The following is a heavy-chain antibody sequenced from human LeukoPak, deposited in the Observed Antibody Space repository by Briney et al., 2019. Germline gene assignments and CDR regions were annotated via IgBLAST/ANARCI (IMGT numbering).Heavy chain of an antibody. J-gene: IGHJ4*02. CDR2: IYSGGTT. CDR3: ARDRGGSRSDY. V-gene: IGHV3-66*01. D-gene: IGHD6-13*01. CDR1: GFTVSTNY. Sequence: GGSLRLSCAASGFTVSTNYMSWVRQAPGKGLEWVSVIYSGGTTYYADSVKGRFTISRDNSKNTLYLQMNSLRAEDTAVYYCARDRGGSRSDYWGQGVLVTVSS.